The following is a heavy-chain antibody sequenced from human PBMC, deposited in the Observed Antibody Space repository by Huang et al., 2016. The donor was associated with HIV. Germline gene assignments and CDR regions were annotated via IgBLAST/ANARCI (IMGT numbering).Heavy chain of an antibody. Sequence: QVQLQQWGAELLKPSETLSLTCAVSGGSFSGHYWSWIRQPPGRGLVWSGEISARGSNTYNPSLKGRVTISGDTSQSQFSLKLNSVTAADTAIYYCARMFKYDSGGYWGNDAFDIWGQGTMVTVSS. D-gene: IGHD3-22*01. V-gene: IGHV4-34*02. CDR1: GGSFSGHY. CDR3: ARMFKYDSGGYWGNDAFDI. CDR2: ISARGSN. J-gene: IGHJ3*02.